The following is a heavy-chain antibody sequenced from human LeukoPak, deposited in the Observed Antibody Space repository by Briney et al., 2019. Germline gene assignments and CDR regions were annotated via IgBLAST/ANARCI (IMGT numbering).Heavy chain of an antibody. CDR2: SLYDGTQE. V-gene: IGHV3-30*02. J-gene: IGHJ4*02. CDR3: AKDLGLGVVAGGPGAIDH. CDR1: GFIFNDYV. Sequence: PGGSLRLPCTTSGFIFNDYVIHWVRQAPGKGLEWAALSLYDGTQEYYADSVKGRFTISRDTSKNTVYLQMHSLRVDDTAIYYCAKDLGLGVVAGGPGAIDHWGQGTLVTVSS. D-gene: IGHD3-16*01.